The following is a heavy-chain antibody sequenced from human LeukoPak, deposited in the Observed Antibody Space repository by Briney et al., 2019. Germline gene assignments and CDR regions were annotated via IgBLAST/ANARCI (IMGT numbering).Heavy chain of an antibody. CDR1: GFTFSSYA. Sequence: PGGSLRLSCAASGFTFSSYAMHWVRQAPGKGLEWVAVISYDGSNKYYADSVKGRFTISRDNSKNTLYLQMNSLRAEDTAVYYCARRKWFGELLFRGLDYWGQGTLVTVSS. CDR2: ISYDGSNK. CDR3: ARRKWFGELLFRGLDY. J-gene: IGHJ4*02. V-gene: IGHV3-30-3*01. D-gene: IGHD3-10*01.